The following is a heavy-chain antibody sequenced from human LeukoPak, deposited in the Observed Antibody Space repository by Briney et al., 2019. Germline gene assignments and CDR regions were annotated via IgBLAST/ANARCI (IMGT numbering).Heavy chain of an antibody. CDR3: VRDRGSGSSQTHEFFEH. CDR2: TYYRSKWYN. Sequence: SQTLSLTCAISGDSVSSKSAAWTWIRQSPSRGLEWLGRTYYRSKWYNDYAVSVKGRIAINPDTSKNQFSLQLNSVTPEDTAVYYCVRDRGSGSSQTHEFFEHWGQGTLVTVSS. V-gene: IGHV6-1*01. J-gene: IGHJ1*01. CDR1: GDSVSSKSAA. D-gene: IGHD1-26*01.